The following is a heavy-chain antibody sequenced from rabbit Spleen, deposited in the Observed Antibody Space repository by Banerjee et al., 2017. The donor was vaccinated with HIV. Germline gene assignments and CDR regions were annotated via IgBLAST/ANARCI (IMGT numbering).Heavy chain of an antibody. V-gene: IGHV1S8*01. D-gene: IGHD4-1*01. CDR3: VREVAARFNL. J-gene: IGHJ4*01. CDR2: INTVT. Sequence: QAPGKGLEWIACINTVTTYASWVNGRFSISRENTQNTVSLQMNSLTAADTATYFCVREVAARFNLWGQGTLVTVS.